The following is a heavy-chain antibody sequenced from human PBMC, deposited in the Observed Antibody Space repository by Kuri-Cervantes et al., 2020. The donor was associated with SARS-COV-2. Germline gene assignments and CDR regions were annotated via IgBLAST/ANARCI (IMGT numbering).Heavy chain of an antibody. D-gene: IGHD3-10*01. CDR1: GFTFGSYW. V-gene: IGHV3-74*01. Sequence: GESLKISCAASGFTFGSYWMHWVRQAPGKGLMWVSRINSDGSSTSYADSVKGRFTISRDNAKNTLYLQMNSLRDEDTAVYYCARAPEGYYYGSESTNYYYYGMDVWGQGTTVTVSS. J-gene: IGHJ6*02. CDR3: ARAPEGYYYGSESTNYYYYGMDV. CDR2: INSDGSST.